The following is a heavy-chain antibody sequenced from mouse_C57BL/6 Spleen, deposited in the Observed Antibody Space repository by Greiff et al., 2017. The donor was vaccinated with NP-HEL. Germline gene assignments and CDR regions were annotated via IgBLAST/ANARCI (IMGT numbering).Heavy chain of an antibody. CDR1: GYTFTSYG. Sequence: VQLQQSGAELARPGASVKLSCKASGYTFTSYGISWVKQRTGQGLEWIGEIYPTSGNTYYNEKFKGKATLTADKSSSTAYMELRSLTSEDSAVYFCARDGDYSNYVWFAYWGQGTLVTVSA. CDR3: ARDGDYSNYVWFAY. V-gene: IGHV1-81*01. J-gene: IGHJ3*01. CDR2: IYPTSGNT. D-gene: IGHD2-5*01.